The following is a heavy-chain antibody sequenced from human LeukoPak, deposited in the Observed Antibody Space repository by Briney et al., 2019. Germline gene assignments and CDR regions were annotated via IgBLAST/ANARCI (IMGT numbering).Heavy chain of an antibody. Sequence: SETLSLTCTVSGGSATSNNYYWGWIRQSPGKGLEWIGNIYYSGHTNYNPPLKSRVTISVDTSKNQFSLHLSSVTAADTAVYYCARLYSTGGYYGMDVWGQGATVTVSS. D-gene: IGHD2-21*01. CDR2: IYYSGHT. V-gene: IGHV4-39*01. J-gene: IGHJ6*02. CDR3: ARLYSTGGYYGMDV. CDR1: GGSATSNNYY.